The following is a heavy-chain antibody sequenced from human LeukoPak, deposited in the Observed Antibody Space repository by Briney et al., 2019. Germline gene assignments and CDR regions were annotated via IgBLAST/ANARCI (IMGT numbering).Heavy chain of an antibody. Sequence: SETLSLTCTVPGGSISSYYWSWIRQPPGKGLEWIGYIHYSGSTNYNPSLKSRVTISVDTSKNQFSLKLSSVTAADTAVYYCARGGLRFYTNWFDPWGQGTLVTVSS. V-gene: IGHV4-59*12. CDR2: IHYSGST. J-gene: IGHJ5*02. D-gene: IGHD3-3*01. CDR3: ARGGLRFYTNWFDP. CDR1: GGSISSYY.